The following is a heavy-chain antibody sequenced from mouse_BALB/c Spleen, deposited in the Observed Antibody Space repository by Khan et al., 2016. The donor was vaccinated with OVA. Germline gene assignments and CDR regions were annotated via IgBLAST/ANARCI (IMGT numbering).Heavy chain of an antibody. J-gene: IGHJ2*01. V-gene: IGHV5-17*02. CDR2: INSGSTTI. CDR1: GFTFSSFG. D-gene: IGHD4-1*01. CDR3: ARGNWAY. Sequence: EVHLVESGGGLVQPGGSRKLSCAASGFTFSSFGMHWVRQAPEKGLEWVAYINSGSTTIYYADPVKGRFTISRDNPKNTLFLQMTSLRSEDTAMYYCARGNWAYWGQGTTLTVSA.